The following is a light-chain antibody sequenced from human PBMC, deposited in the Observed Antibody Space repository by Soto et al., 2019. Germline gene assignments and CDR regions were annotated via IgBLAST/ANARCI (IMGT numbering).Light chain of an antibody. CDR2: DAS. CDR3: QQRSNWLMYT. V-gene: IGKV3-11*01. Sequence: EIVLTQSPATLSLSPGERATLSCRASQSVSSYLAWYQQKPGQAPRLLIYDASHRATGIPAGFSGSGSGTDFTPTTSSLEPEDFAVYYCQQRSNWLMYTFGQGTKLEIK. CDR1: QSVSSY. J-gene: IGKJ2*01.